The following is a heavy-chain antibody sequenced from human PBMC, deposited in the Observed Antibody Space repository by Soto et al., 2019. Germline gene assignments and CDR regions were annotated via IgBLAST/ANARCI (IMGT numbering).Heavy chain of an antibody. J-gene: IGHJ3*02. CDR1: GGSISSYY. D-gene: IGHD3-16*02. Sequence: QVQLQESGPGLVKPSETLSLTCTVSGGSISSYYWSWIRQPPGKGLEWIGYIYYSGSTNYNPSLKIRLTISVDTSKNPFSLTLSSVAAADTAVYYCARDIDDYVWGSYRPWAFDIWGQGTMVTVSS. V-gene: IGHV4-59*01. CDR3: ARDIDDYVWGSYRPWAFDI. CDR2: IYYSGST.